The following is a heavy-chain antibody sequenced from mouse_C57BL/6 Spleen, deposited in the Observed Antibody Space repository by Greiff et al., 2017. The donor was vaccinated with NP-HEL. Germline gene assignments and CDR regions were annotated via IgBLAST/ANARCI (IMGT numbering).Heavy chain of an antibody. CDR1: GYTFTSYW. CDR2: IHPNSGST. CDR3: STMVTTDAMDY. V-gene: IGHV1-64*01. Sequence: VQLQQPGAELVKPGASVKLSCKASGYTFTSYWMHWVKQRPGQGLEWIGMIHPNSGSTNYNEKFKSKATLTVYKSSSTAYMQLSSLTSEDSAVYYCSTMVTTDAMDYWGQGTSVTVSS. D-gene: IGHD2-2*01. J-gene: IGHJ4*01.